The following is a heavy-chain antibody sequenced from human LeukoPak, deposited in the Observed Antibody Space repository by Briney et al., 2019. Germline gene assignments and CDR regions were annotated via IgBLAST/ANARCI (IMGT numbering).Heavy chain of an antibody. CDR3: ARDFYSPKSRLQLYNWFDP. J-gene: IGHJ5*02. Sequence: SETLSLTCTVSGYSISSGYYWAGFGQPPGRGLDWLGGIYHSGSTYYNPSLKSRVTISVDTSKNQSSLKLSSVTAADTAVYYCARDFYSPKSRLQLYNWFDPWGQGTLVTVSS. CDR1: GYSISSGYY. CDR2: IYHSGST. D-gene: IGHD6-13*01. V-gene: IGHV4-38-2*02.